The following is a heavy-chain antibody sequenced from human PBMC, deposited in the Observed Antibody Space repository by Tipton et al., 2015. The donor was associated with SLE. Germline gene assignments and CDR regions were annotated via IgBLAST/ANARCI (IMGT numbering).Heavy chain of an antibody. Sequence: SLRLSCAASGFSFSNYEMNWVRQAPGKGLEWVAYISSSGTAEDYADSVKDRFTISRDNAKNSLYLQMNSLRAEDTAVYYCASLSTSGGSGMDVWGQGTTVTVSS. D-gene: IGHD2-2*01. CDR3: ASLSTSGGSGMDV. J-gene: IGHJ6*02. CDR1: GFSFSNYE. CDR2: ISSSGTAE. V-gene: IGHV3-48*03.